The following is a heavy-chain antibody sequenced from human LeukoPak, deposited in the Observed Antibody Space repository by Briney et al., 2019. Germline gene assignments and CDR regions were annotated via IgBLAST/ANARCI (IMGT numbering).Heavy chain of an antibody. J-gene: IGHJ4*02. V-gene: IGHV3-7*02. Sequence: GGSLRLSCAASGFTFSSYLMTWVRQAPGKGLEWVATINQDGSDKYYVDSVKGRFTISRGNAQNSLHLQMNRLRAEDTAVYYCAILRGGNYWGQGTLVTVSS. D-gene: IGHD3-10*01. CDR2: INQDGSDK. CDR1: GFTFSSYL. CDR3: AILRGGNY.